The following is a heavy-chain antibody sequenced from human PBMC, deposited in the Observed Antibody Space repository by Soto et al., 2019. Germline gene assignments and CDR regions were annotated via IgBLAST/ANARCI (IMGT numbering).Heavy chain of an antibody. J-gene: IGHJ6*02. Sequence: PSETLSLTCTVSGGSISSYYWSWIRQPPGKGLEWIGYIYYSGSTNYNPSLKSRVTISVDTSKNQFSLKLSSVTAADTAVYYFARAGGGYSGYDTYYYYGMDVWGQGTTVTVSS. V-gene: IGHV4-59*01. D-gene: IGHD5-12*01. CDR1: GGSISSYY. CDR2: IYYSGST. CDR3: ARAGGGYSGYDTYYYYGMDV.